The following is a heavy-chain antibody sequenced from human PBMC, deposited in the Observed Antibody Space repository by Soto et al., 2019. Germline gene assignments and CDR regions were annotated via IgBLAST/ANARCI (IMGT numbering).Heavy chain of an antibody. Sequence: VKVSCKASGGTFSSYAISWVRQAPGQGLEWMGGIIPIFGTANYAQKFQGRVTITADESTSTAYMGLSSLRSEDTAVYYCATVGILMTTHPQNGPDYYYCGMDVWGQGTKVTVSS. CDR1: GGTFSSYA. CDR2: IIPIFGTA. CDR3: ATVGILMTTHPQNGPDYYYCGMDV. V-gene: IGHV1-69*13. J-gene: IGHJ6*02. D-gene: IGHD4-4*01.